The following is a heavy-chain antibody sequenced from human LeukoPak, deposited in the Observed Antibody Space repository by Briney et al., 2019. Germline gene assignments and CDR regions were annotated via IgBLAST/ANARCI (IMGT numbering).Heavy chain of an antibody. D-gene: IGHD6-13*01. J-gene: IGHJ4*02. CDR1: GVTFSSFA. CDR3: ASGTGYSSSWSGY. V-gene: IGHV3-7*01. CDR2: IKQDGSEK. Sequence: GGSLRLSCAASGVTFSSFAMSWVRQAPGKGLEWVANIKQDGSEKYYVDSVKGRFTISRDNAKNSLYLQMNSLRAEDTAVYYCASGTGYSSSWSGYWGQGTLVTVSS.